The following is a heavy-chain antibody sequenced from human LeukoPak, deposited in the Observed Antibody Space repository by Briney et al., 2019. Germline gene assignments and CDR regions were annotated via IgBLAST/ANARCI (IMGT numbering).Heavy chain of an antibody. CDR2: INPGIFTT. D-gene: IGHD3-16*01. CDR1: GYPFTAFS. CDR3: ARDWAHGSFDL. J-gene: IGHJ4*02. Sequence: GASVKVSFTALGYPFTAFSLHWVRQAPGQGPEWMAIINPGIFTTTYAQKLQDRITVTSDTSTATVYMELRSLRLEDTAVYFCARDWAHGSFDLWGEGTLVTVSS. V-gene: IGHV1-46*01.